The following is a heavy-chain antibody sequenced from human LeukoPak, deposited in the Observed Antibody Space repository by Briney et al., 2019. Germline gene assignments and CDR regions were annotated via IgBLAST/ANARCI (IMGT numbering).Heavy chain of an antibody. CDR1: GYTFTSYG. J-gene: IGHJ3*02. CDR2: ISAYNGNT. D-gene: IGHD3-22*01. V-gene: IGHV1-18*01. Sequence: ASVKVSCKASGYTFTSYGISWVRQAPGQGLEWMGWISAYNGNTNYAQKLQGRVTMTTDTSTSTAYMELRSLRSDDTAVYYCARADFQGYYYDSSGAFDIWGQGTMVTVSS. CDR3: ARADFQGYYYDSSGAFDI.